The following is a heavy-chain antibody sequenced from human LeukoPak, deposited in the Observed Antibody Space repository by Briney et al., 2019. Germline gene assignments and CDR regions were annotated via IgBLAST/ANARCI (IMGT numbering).Heavy chain of an antibody. V-gene: IGHV3-30*02. J-gene: IGHJ4*02. Sequence: GGPLRLSCAASGFTFSSYGMHWVRQAPGKGLEWVAFIRYDGDNKYYADSVKGRFPISRDNSKIPLSLKMNSLRAEDTAEYYCAKAQSYYGSWSYYDYWRQGILVTVSS. CDR1: GFTFSSYG. CDR2: IRYDGDNK. CDR3: AKAQSYYGSWSYYDY. D-gene: IGHD3-10*01.